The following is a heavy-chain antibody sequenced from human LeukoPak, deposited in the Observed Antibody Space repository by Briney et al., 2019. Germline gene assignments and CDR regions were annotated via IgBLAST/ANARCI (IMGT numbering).Heavy chain of an antibody. CDR3: TTEGIVVVAAAKFTYAY. J-gene: IGHJ4*02. CDR1: GFTFSNAW. V-gene: IGHV3-15*01. CDR2: IKNKTDGGTT. Sequence: GGSLRLSCAASGFTFSNAWMTWVRQAPGKGLEWVGHIKNKTDGGTTDYAAPVKGRFTISRDDSKNTPYLQMSSLKIEDTAVYYCTTEGIVVVAAAKFTYAYWGQGTLVTVSS. D-gene: IGHD2-2*01.